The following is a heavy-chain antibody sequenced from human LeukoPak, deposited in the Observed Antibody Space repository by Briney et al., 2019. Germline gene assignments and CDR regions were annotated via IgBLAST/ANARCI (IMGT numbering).Heavy chain of an antibody. Sequence: ASVKVSCKASGYTFTSYGISWVRQAPGQGLEWMGWISAYNGNTNYAQKLQGRVTMTTDTSTSTAYMELRSLRSDDTAVYYCASGNNWNYRFNWFDPWGQGTLVTVSS. CDR1: GYTFTSYG. CDR2: ISAYNGNT. CDR3: ASGNNWNYRFNWFDP. V-gene: IGHV1-18*01. J-gene: IGHJ5*02. D-gene: IGHD1-7*01.